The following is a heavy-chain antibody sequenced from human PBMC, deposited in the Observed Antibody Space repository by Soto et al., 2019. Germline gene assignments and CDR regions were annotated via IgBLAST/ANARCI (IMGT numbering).Heavy chain of an antibody. D-gene: IGHD5-18*01. J-gene: IGHJ2*01. CDR2: IIPIFGTA. CDR3: ARLDTAMDKVSYWYFDL. CDR1: GGTFSSYA. Sequence: QVQLVQSGAEVKKPGSSVKVSCKASGGTFSSYAISWVRQAPGQGLEWMGGIIPIFGTANYAQKFQGRVTITADESTSTAYMELSSLRSEDTAVYYCARLDTAMDKVSYWYFDLWGRGTLVTVSS. V-gene: IGHV1-69*12.